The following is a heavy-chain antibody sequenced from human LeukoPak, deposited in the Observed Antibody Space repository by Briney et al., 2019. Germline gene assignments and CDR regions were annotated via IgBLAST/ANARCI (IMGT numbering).Heavy chain of an antibody. CDR3: ASRLDTSYYYYGMDV. CDR1: GFTVSSNY. CDR2: IYSGGST. V-gene: IGHV3-66*01. Sequence: GGSLRLSCAASGFTVSSNYMSWVRQAPGKGLEWVSVIYSGGSTYYADSVKGRFTISRDNSKNTLYLQMNSLRAEDTAVYYCASRLDTSYYYYGMDVWGQGTTVTVSS. D-gene: IGHD5-18*01. J-gene: IGHJ6*02.